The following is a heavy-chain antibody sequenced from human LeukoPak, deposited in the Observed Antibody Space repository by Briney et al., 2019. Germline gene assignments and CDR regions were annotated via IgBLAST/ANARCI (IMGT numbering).Heavy chain of an antibody. V-gene: IGHV3-23*01. Sequence: GGSLRLSCAASGSTFSSYAMSWVRQAPGKGLEWVPAISGSGGSTYYADSVKGRFTISRDNSKNTLYLQMNSLRAEDTAVYYCARHSGSYFVSDYWGQGTLVTVSS. J-gene: IGHJ4*02. CDR2: ISGSGGST. D-gene: IGHD1-26*01. CDR3: ARHSGSYFVSDY. CDR1: GSTFSSYA.